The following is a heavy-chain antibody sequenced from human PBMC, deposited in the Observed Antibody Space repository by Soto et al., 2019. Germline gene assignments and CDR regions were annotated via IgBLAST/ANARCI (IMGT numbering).Heavy chain of an antibody. J-gene: IGHJ3*02. Sequence: QVQLQESGPGLVKPSETLSLTCTVSGGSISSYYWSWIRQPPGKGLEWIGYIYYSGSTNYNPSLKSRVTISVDTSKYLFSLKLSSVTASDTAVYYCARRYGYAFDICGQGTMVTVSS. D-gene: IGHD4-17*01. CDR3: ARRYGYAFDI. CDR2: IYYSGST. V-gene: IGHV4-59*01. CDR1: GGSISSYY.